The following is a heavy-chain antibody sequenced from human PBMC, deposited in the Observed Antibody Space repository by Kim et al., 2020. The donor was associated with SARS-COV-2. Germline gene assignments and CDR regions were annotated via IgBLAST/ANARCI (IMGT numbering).Heavy chain of an antibody. CDR2: ISWNSGTI. J-gene: IGHJ6*01. CDR1: GFTFDDYA. CDR3: AKSKNTMLQGVLYGIDV. V-gene: IGHV3-9*01. D-gene: IGHD3-10*01. Sequence: GGSLRHSCAASGFTFDDYAMHWVRQAPGKGLEWVSGISWNSGTIGYADSVKGRFTISRDNAKNSLYLQMNSLRTEDTALYYCAKSKNTMLQGVLYGIDV.